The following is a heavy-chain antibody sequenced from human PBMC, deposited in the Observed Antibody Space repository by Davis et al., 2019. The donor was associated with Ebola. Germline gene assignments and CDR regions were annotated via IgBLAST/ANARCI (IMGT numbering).Heavy chain of an antibody. CDR3: ARQYQLERRRAPFDY. D-gene: IGHD1-1*01. CDR1: GGSISSYY. CDR2: IYYSGST. Sequence: SETLSLTCTVSGGSISSYYWSWIRQPPGKGLEWIGYIYYSGSTYYNPSLKSRVTISVDTSKNQFSLKLSSVTAADTAVYYCARQYQLERRRAPFDYWGQGTLVTVSS. J-gene: IGHJ4*02. V-gene: IGHV4-59*08.